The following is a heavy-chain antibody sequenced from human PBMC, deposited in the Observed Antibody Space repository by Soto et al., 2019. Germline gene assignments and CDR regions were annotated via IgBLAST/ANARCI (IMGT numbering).Heavy chain of an antibody. CDR3: VSTPYFSDSSGYTSHYDY. J-gene: IGHJ4*02. CDR2: SRDKAQGYST. CDR1: GFTFGEHS. V-gene: IGHV3-72*01. Sequence: SPIPSCARTGFTFGEHSIDSVCQAPGQSLQRVARSRDKAQGYSTAYAASVKGRYTTSRDESKNAVYRQMNSMKTEDTAVYYSVSTPYFSDSSGYTSHYDYWAQRSL. D-gene: IGHD3-22*01.